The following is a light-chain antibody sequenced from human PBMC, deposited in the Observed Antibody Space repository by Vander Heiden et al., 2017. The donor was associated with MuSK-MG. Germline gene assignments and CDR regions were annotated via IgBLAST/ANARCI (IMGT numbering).Light chain of an antibody. CDR3: QQDDYFPYT. V-gene: IGKV1-33*01. CDR1: QAIGDY. J-gene: IGKJ2*01. Sequence: DIQMTQSPSSLSASVGDRVTITCQASQAIGDYLNWFQHKPGKAPTLLIYDASNLEAGVPSRFSGSGSGTDFTLTINGLQPDDLATYFCQQDDYFPYTFGRGTKLXIK. CDR2: DAS.